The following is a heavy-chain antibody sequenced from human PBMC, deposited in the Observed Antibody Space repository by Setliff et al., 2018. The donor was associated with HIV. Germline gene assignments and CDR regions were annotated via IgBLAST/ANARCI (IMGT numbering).Heavy chain of an antibody. V-gene: IGHV4-61*09. Sequence: ASETLSLTCTVSGGSISSGSYYWSWIRQPAGKGLEWIGHIYTSGSTNYNPSLKSRVTISVDRSKNQFSLKLSSVTAADTAVYYCARGRQLYYYYMDVWGKGTTVTVSS. CDR2: IYTSGST. J-gene: IGHJ6*03. CDR1: GGSISSGSYY. D-gene: IGHD6-13*01. CDR3: ARGRQLYYYYMDV.